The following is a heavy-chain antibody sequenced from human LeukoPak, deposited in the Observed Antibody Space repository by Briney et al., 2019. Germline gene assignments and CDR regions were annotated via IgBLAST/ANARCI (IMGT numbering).Heavy chain of an antibody. CDR1: GFPFDNYA. V-gene: IGHV3-23*01. CDR2: IIGTGGAA. Sequence: GGSLRLSCEGSGFPFDNYAMNWVRQAPGRGLEWLSVIIGTGGAAYYADSVEGRFTVSRDNSKNTVYLQMISLRADDTAVYYCAKDGGSTLPYYFDYWGQGTLVTVSS. D-gene: IGHD2-2*01. J-gene: IGHJ4*02. CDR3: AKDGGSTLPYYFDY.